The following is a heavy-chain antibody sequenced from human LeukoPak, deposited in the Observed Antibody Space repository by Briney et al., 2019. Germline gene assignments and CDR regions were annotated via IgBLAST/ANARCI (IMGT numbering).Heavy chain of an antibody. D-gene: IGHD3-16*01. V-gene: IGHV3-23*01. CDR3: AKDGALYYYYYYMDV. CDR1: GFTFSSYA. CDR2: ISGSGAGT. Sequence: GGSLRLSCAASGFTFSSYAMSWVRQAPGKGLEWVSAISGSGAGTYYADSVKGRFTISRDNSKNTVCLQMNSLRAEDTAVYYCAKDGALYYYYYYMDVWGKGTTVTVSS. J-gene: IGHJ6*03.